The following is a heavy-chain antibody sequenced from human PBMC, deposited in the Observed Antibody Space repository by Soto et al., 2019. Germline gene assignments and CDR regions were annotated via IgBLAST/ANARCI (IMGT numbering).Heavy chain of an antibody. Sequence: QGQLVQSGAEVQKPGASVKVSCKASGYTFTSYYMHWVRQAPGQGLEWMGRISPSGGSTDYAQKFQGRVTMTRDKSTSTAYMELSSLSSDDTAVYYSGRVFAGNWNDAPSGVAFAICGPWTKVTVS. CDR2: ISPSGGST. CDR3: GRVFAGNWNDAPSGVAFAI. V-gene: IGHV1-46*03. J-gene: IGHJ3*02. CDR1: GYTFTSYY. D-gene: IGHD1-1*01.